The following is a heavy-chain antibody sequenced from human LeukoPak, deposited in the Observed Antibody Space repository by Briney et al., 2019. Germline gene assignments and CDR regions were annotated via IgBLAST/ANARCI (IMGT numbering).Heavy chain of an antibody. CDR1: GFTFSSYG. CDR2: ISGSGGSA. Sequence: GGSLRLSCTASGFTFSSYGMNWIRQAPGKGLEWVSTISGSGGSAYYADSVKGRFTISRDNSRNTLYLQMNSLRDEDTAVYYCGKPRLSDFPGRVMDKWGQGTLVTVSS. V-gene: IGHV3-23*01. D-gene: IGHD2-21*02. CDR3: GKPRLSDFPGRVMDK. J-gene: IGHJ4*02.